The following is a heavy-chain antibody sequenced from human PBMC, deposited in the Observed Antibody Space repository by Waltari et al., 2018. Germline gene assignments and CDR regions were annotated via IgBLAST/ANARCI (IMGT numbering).Heavy chain of an antibody. CDR2: IYSNGIT. CDR3: AKDRGSIWYGGFDY. D-gene: IGHD6-13*01. Sequence: VQLVESGGGLVKPGGSLRLPCAASGFTFSTYAMGWVRQAPGKGLEWVSVIYSNGITYYRDSVKGRFTISRDNSKNTVYLQMNTLRAEDTALYYCAKDRGSIWYGGFDYWGQGTLVSVSS. V-gene: IGHV3-NL1*01. J-gene: IGHJ4*02. CDR1: GFTFSTYA.